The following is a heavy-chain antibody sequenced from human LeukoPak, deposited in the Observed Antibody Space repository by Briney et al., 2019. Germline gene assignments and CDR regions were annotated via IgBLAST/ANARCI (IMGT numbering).Heavy chain of an antibody. CDR1: GFTFSSYA. J-gene: IGHJ6*02. CDR2: ISGSGGST. CDR3: AKGVGYGGYPYYYYYGMDV. V-gene: IGHV3-23*01. D-gene: IGHD5-12*01. Sequence: GGSLRLSCAASGFTFSSYAMSWVRQAPGKGLEWVSGISGSGGSTYSADSVKSRFTISRDNSKNTLYLRMNSLRAEDTAVYYCAKGVGYGGYPYYYYYGMDVWGQGTTVTVSS.